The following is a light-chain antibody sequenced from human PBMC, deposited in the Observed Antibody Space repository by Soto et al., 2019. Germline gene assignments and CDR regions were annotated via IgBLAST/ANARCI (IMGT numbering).Light chain of an antibody. CDR2: EVS. CDR1: SSDVGNYNY. Sequence: QSVLTQPPSASGSPGQSVTISCTGTSSDVGNYNYVSWYQQYPGKAPKLMIYEVSKRPSGVPDRFSGSKSGNTASLTVSGLQAEDEAEYYCPSYAAGKNVVFGGGTQLTVL. J-gene: IGLJ2*01. V-gene: IGLV2-8*01. CDR3: PSYAAGKNVV.